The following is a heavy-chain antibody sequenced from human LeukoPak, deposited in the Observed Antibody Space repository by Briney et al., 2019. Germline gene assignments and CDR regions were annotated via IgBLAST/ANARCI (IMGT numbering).Heavy chain of an antibody. Sequence: SETLSLTCTVSDGSNSGAAYYWGWFRQSPGKGPEWIGNILYSGTVYYNPSLKSRVTISVDTSKNQFSLKLSSVTAADTAVYYCARGLASSRSVYWGQGTLVTVSS. J-gene: IGHJ4*02. CDR1: DGSNSGAAYY. V-gene: IGHV4-39*07. CDR3: ARGLASSRSVY. D-gene: IGHD6-6*01. CDR2: ILYSGTV.